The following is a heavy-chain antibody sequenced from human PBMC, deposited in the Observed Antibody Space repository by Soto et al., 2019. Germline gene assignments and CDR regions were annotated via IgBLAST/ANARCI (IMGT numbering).Heavy chain of an antibody. CDR3: AKMQGYFDY. CDR2: ISGSGTT. V-gene: IGHV3-23*01. Sequence: EGLLLESGGGLVQPGGSLRLSCAASGFTFNTNAMSWVRQAPGKGLEWVSAISGSGTTYYADAVKGRFTISRDNSKNTLSLEMNSLRAEDTAIYYCAKMQGYFDYWGQGILVTVSS. CDR1: GFTFNTNA. J-gene: IGHJ4*02.